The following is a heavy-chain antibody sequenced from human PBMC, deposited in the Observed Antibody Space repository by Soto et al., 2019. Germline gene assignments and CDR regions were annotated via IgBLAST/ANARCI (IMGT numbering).Heavy chain of an antibody. CDR2: ISDGGAT. V-gene: IGHV3-66*01. CDR1: GFLVTGCF. J-gene: IGHJ4*02. Sequence: EMQLVESGGGLVQPGGSLRLSFAASGFLVTGCFMAWVRQAPGKGLEWVSVISDGGATFYADSVKGRFTISRDISKNTMYLQMNILRAEDPAVYYCARDDLGGAYDFWHGGQGALVIVSS. CDR3: ARDDLGGAYDFWH. D-gene: IGHD3-3*01.